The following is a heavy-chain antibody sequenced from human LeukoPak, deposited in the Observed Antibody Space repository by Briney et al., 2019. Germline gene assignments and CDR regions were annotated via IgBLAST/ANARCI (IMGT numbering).Heavy chain of an antibody. V-gene: IGHV1-69*05. D-gene: IGHD6-19*01. CDR2: IIPIFGTA. CDR1: GGTFSSYA. Sequence: RASVKVSCKASGGTFSSYAISWVRQAPGQGLEWMGGIIPIFGTANYAQKFQGRVTITTDESTSTAYMELSSLRSEDTAVYYCASSIAVAGTDAFDIWGQGTMVTVSS. CDR3: ASSIAVAGTDAFDI. J-gene: IGHJ3*02.